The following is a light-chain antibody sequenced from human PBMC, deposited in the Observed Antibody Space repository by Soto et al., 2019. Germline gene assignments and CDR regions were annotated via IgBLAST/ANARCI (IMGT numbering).Light chain of an antibody. V-gene: IGLV2-14*01. Sequence: QSALTQPASVSGSPGQSITISCTGTSSDVGGYNYVFWYQQHPGKAPKLMIYDVSNRPSGVSNRFSGSNSGNTASLTISGAQAEDEADYYCSSYTGSSTPLVFGGGTMLTV. CDR2: DVS. CDR3: SSYTGSSTPLV. J-gene: IGLJ2*01. CDR1: SSDVGGYNY.